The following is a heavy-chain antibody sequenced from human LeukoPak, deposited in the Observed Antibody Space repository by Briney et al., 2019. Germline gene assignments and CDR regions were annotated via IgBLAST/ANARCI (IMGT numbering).Heavy chain of an antibody. D-gene: IGHD3-3*01. V-gene: IGHV4-31*03. CDR2: IYYSGSI. CDR1: GGSISSGGYY. J-gene: IGHJ4*02. Sequence: SQTLSLTCTVSGGSISSGGYYWSWIRQHPGKGLEWIGYIYYSGSIYYNPSLKSRVTISVDTSKNQFSLKLSSVTAADTAVYYCARGIPPGFWSGYATFFDYWGQGTLVTVSS. CDR3: ARGIPPGFWSGYATFFDY.